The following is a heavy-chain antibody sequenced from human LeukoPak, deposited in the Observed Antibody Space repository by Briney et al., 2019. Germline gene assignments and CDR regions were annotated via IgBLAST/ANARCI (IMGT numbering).Heavy chain of an antibody. Sequence: GASVKVSCKASGYTFTGYYMHWVRQAPGQGLEWMGWINPNSGGTNYAQKFQGRVTMTRDTSISTAYMELSRLRSDDTAVYYCARVPPYYYYYMDVWGKGTTVTISS. J-gene: IGHJ6*03. V-gene: IGHV1-2*02. CDR1: GYTFTGYY. CDR3: ARVPPYYYYYMDV. CDR2: INPNSGGT.